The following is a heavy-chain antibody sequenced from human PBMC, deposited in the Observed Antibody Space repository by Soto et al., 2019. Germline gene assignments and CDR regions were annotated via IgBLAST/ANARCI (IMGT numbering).Heavy chain of an antibody. CDR2: IWYDGSNK. D-gene: IGHD3-10*01. V-gene: IGHV3-33*01. CDR1: GFTFSSYG. CDR3: ARDLHGSGSPYYYYGMDV. J-gene: IGHJ6*02. Sequence: PGGSLRLSCAASGFTFSSYGMHWVRQAPGKGLEWVAVIWYDGSNKYYADSVKGRFTISRDNSKNTLYLQMNSLRAEDTAVYYCARDLHGSGSPYYYYGMDVWGQGTTVTVSS.